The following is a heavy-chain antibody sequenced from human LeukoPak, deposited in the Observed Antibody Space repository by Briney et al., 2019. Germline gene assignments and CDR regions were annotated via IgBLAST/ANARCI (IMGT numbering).Heavy chain of an antibody. Sequence: SETLSLTCTVSGYSISSGFYWGWIRQPPGKGLEWIGGIYHSGSTYYNPSLESRVTISVDTSKNQFSLKVISVTAADTAVYYCARGVGYCSGGRCPFDYWGRGAQVTVSS. V-gene: IGHV4-38-2*02. D-gene: IGHD2-15*01. CDR1: GYSISSGFY. CDR3: ARGVGYCSGGRCPFDY. CDR2: IYHSGST. J-gene: IGHJ4*01.